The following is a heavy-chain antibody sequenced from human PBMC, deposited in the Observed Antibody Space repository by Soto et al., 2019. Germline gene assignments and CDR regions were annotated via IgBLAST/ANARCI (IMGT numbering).Heavy chain of an antibody. CDR2: IIPIFGTA. CDR1: GGTFSSYA. J-gene: IGHJ3*02. D-gene: IGHD3-22*01. Sequence: QVQLVQSGAEVKKPGSSVKVSCKASGGTFSSYAISWVRQAPGKGLEWLGGIIPIFGTANYAQKLQGRVTITADESTSSAYIELISRRSEDTAVYYGAGGIIRNYYDSSCDASDNWGQGT. V-gene: IGHV1-69*12. CDR3: AGGIIRNYYDSSCDASDN.